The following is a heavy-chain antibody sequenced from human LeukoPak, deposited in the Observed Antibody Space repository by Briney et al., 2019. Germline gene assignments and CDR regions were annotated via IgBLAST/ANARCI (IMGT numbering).Heavy chain of an antibody. CDR3: ARGAPDYYDSSGYYYLNY. D-gene: IGHD3-22*01. J-gene: IGHJ4*02. V-gene: IGHV3-21*01. Sequence: GGSLRLSCAASGFTFSSYSMNWVRQAPGKGLEWVSSISSSSSYIYYADSVKGRFTISRDNAKNSLYLQMNSLRAEDTAVYYCARGAPDYYDSSGYYYLNYWGQGTLVTVSS. CDR1: GFTFSSYS. CDR2: ISSSSSYI.